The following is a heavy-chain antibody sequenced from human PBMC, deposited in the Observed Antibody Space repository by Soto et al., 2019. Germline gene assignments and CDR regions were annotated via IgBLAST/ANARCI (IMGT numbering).Heavy chain of an antibody. CDR1: GFSLSTSGVG. D-gene: IGHD3-10*01. V-gene: IGHV2-5*02. CDR3: ARGGWTTYYSPFFDY. J-gene: IGHJ4*02. Sequence: ESGPTLVNPTQTLRLTCTFSGFSLSTSGVGVGWIRQPPGKALEWLALIYWDDDKRYRPSLKSRLTITKDTSKNQVVLTLTKLDTVDTATYYCARGGWTTYYSPFFDYWGQGTLVTVSS. CDR2: IYWDDDK.